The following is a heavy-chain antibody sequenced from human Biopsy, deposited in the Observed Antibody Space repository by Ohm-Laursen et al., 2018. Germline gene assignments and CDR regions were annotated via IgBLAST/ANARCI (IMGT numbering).Heavy chain of an antibody. J-gene: IGHJ4*02. CDR2: IDDTGNT. V-gene: IGHV4-59*01. CDR3: ARDGWQGYTYGFFES. D-gene: IGHD5-18*01. CDR1: GESMGTYY. Sequence: SETLSLTCTVSGESMGTYYWTWIRQPPGKGLEWIAYIDDTGNTKYNPSLLTRVTISIDTSRNQFSLEMTSMTAADTAVYYCARDGWQGYTYGFFESWGQGTLVTVSS.